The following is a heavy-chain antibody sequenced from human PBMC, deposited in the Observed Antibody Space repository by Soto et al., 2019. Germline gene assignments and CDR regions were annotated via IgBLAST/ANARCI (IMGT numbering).Heavy chain of an antibody. J-gene: IGHJ5*01. D-gene: IGHD6-6*01. Sequence: ASVKVSCKASGYTFTSYYMHCVRQAPGQGLEWMGIINPSGGSTSYAQKFQGRVTMTRDTSTSTVYMELSSLRSEDTAVYYCARIAGNSIAARSHRPRDWFDFWGQGTLVTVSS. V-gene: IGHV1-46*03. CDR3: ARIAGNSIAARSHRPRDWFDF. CDR2: INPSGGST. CDR1: GYTFTSYY.